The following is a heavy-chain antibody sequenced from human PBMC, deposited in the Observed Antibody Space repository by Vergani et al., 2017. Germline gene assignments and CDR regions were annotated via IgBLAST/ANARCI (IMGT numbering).Heavy chain of an antibody. CDR3: AKGLEGGTFKAEYYFDY. Sequence: QVQLVESGGGVVQPGRSLRLSCAASGFTFSSYGMHWVRQAPGKGLEWVAVISYDGSNKYYADSVKGRFTISRDNSKNTLYLQMNSLRAEDTAVYYCAKGLEGGTFKAEYYFDYWGQGTLVTVSS. CDR2: ISYDGSNK. D-gene: IGHD1-1*01. J-gene: IGHJ4*02. V-gene: IGHV3-30*18. CDR1: GFTFSSYG.